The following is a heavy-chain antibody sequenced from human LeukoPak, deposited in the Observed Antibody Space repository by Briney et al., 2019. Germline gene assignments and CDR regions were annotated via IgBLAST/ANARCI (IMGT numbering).Heavy chain of an antibody. CDR2: INHSGST. V-gene: IGHV4-34*01. CDR1: GGSITSYY. D-gene: IGHD3-22*01. Sequence: PSETLSLTCTVSGGSITSYYWSWIRQPPGKGLEWIGEINHSGSTNYNPSLKSRVTISVDTSKNQFSLELSSVTAADTAVYYCARTYDGSGYYYAFDYWGQGTLVTVSS. J-gene: IGHJ4*02. CDR3: ARTYDGSGYYYAFDY.